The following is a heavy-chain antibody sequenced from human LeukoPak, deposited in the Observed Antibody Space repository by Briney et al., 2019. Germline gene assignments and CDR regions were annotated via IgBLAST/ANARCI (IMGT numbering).Heavy chain of an antibody. CDR2: FDPEGGET. J-gene: IGHJ4*02. D-gene: IGHD6-19*01. Sequence: ASVKVSCKVSGYTLTELSMHWVRQAPGKGLEWMGGFDPEGGETIYAQKFQGRVTMTEDTSTDTAYMELSSLRSEDTAVYYCATAGSSGSQYYFDYWGQGTLVTISS. CDR1: GYTLTELS. CDR3: ATAGSSGSQYYFDY. V-gene: IGHV1-24*01.